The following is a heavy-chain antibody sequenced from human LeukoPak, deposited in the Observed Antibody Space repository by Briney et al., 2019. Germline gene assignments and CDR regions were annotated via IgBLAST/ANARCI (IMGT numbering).Heavy chain of an antibody. Sequence: PGGSLRLSCAASGFTFSSYAMHWVRQAPGKGLEWVAVVSYDGTNKYYADSVKGRFTISRDNSKSALYLQMSSLRAEDTAVYFCARDQSIRGSPSLYYGMDVWGQGTTLTVSS. CDR2: VSYDGTNK. J-gene: IGHJ6*02. CDR1: GFTFSSYA. V-gene: IGHV3-30*04. CDR3: ARDQSIRGSPSLYYGMDV. D-gene: IGHD3-10*01.